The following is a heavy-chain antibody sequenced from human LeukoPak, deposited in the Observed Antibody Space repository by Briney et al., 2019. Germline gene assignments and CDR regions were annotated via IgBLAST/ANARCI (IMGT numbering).Heavy chain of an antibody. CDR1: GFTSSDYY. J-gene: IGHJ6*03. Sequence: GGSLRLSCAASGFTSSDYYMSWIRQAPGKGLEWVSYISSSGSTIYYADSVKGRFTISRDNAKNSLYLQMNSLRAEDTAVYYCATHCSSTSCYSLYYMDVWGKGTTVTVSS. CDR3: ATHCSSTSCYSLYYMDV. CDR2: ISSSGSTI. D-gene: IGHD2-2*02. V-gene: IGHV3-11*04.